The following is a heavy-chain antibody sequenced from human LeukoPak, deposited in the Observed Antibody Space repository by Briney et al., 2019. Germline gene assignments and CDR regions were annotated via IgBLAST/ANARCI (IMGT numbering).Heavy chain of an antibody. Sequence: GGSLRLSCAASGFTFSSYSMNWVRQAPGKGLEWVSSISSSSSYIYYADSVKGRFTISRDNSKNTLYLQMNSLGAEDTAVYYCATSDYYDSSGYYYWGQGTLVTVSS. CDR3: ATSDYYDSSGYYY. CDR1: GFTFSSYS. V-gene: IGHV3-21*01. CDR2: ISSSSSYI. J-gene: IGHJ4*02. D-gene: IGHD3-22*01.